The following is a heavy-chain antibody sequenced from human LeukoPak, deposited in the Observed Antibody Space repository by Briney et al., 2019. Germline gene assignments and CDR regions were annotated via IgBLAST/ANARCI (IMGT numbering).Heavy chain of an antibody. J-gene: IGHJ4*02. CDR3: ARGQRGLPF. CDR1: GGSISSYY. D-gene: IGHD3/OR15-3a*01. CDR2: IYSSGST. Sequence: SETLSLTCIVSGGSISSYYWSWIRQPPGKRLEWIGYIYSSGSTNSNPSLKSRVTISVDTSKSQFSLKLSSVTAADTAVYYCARGQRGLPFWGQGALVTVSS. V-gene: IGHV4-59*01.